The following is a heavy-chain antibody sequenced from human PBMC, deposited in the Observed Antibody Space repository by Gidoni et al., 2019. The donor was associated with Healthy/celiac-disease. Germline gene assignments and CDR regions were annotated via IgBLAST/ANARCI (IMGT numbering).Heavy chain of an antibody. D-gene: IGHD2-15*01. CDR3: ARGDIVVVESRARGFDP. CDR2: IWYDGSNK. V-gene: IGHV3-33*01. CDR1: GFTFSSYG. J-gene: IGHJ5*02. Sequence: QVQLVESGGGVVQPGRSLRLSCAASGFTFSSYGMHWVRQAPGKGLEWVAFIWYDGSNKYYADSVKGRFTISRDNSKNTLYLQMNSLRAEDTAVYYCARGDIVVVESRARGFDPWGQGTLVTVSS.